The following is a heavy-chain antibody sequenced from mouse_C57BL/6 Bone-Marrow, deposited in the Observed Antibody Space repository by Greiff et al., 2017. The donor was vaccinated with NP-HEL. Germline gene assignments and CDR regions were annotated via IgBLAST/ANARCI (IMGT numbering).Heavy chain of an antibody. D-gene: IGHD2-2*01. CDR2: IYPGDGDT. Sequence: QVQLQQSGPELVKPGASVKISCKASGYAFSSSWMNWVKQRPGKGLEWIGRIYPGDGDTNYNGKFKGKATLTADKSSSTAYMQLSSLTSEDSAVYFGARGYDGGGWFAYWGQGTLVTVSA. CDR3: ARGYDGGGWFAY. V-gene: IGHV1-82*01. CDR1: GYAFSSSW. J-gene: IGHJ3*01.